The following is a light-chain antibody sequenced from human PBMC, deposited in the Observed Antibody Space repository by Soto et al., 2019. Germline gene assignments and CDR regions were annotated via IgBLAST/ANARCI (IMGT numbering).Light chain of an antibody. Sequence: SYELTQPPSVSVSPGQTASITCSGDKLGNKYACWYQQKPGQSPVLVISQDNKRPSGIPERFSGSNSGNTATLTISGTQAMDEADYYCQAWDSSTPWGVFGGGTKLTVL. V-gene: IGLV3-1*01. CDR1: KLGNKY. J-gene: IGLJ2*01. CDR3: QAWDSSTPWGV. CDR2: QDN.